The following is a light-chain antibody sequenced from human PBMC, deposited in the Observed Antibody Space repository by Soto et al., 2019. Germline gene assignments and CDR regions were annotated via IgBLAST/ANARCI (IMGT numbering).Light chain of an antibody. Sequence: EIVLTQSPATLSLSPGERATLSCRASQSVSSYLAWYQQKPGQAPRLLIYDASNRATGIPARFSGSGSGTDFTLTISGLEPEDFAIYYYQQYNNWPRTFGGGTKVEI. J-gene: IGKJ4*01. CDR1: QSVSSY. CDR2: DAS. CDR3: QQYNNWPRT. V-gene: IGKV3-11*01.